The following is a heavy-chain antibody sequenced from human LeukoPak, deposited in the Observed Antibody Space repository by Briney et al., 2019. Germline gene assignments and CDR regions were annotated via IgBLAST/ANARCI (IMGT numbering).Heavy chain of an antibody. CDR3: ARTSFDY. Sequence: PSETLSLTCAVYGGSFSGYYWSWIRQPPGKGLEWIGEINHSGSTNYNPSLKSRVTISVDTSKNQFSLKLSSVTAADTAVYYCARTSFDYWGQGTLSPSPQ. V-gene: IGHV4-34*01. CDR2: INHSGST. J-gene: IGHJ4*02. CDR1: GGSFSGYY.